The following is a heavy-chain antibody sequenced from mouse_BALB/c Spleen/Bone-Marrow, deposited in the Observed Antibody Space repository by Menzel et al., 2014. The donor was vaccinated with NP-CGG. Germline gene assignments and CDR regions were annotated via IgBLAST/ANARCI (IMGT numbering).Heavy chain of an antibody. V-gene: IGHV1S81*02. CDR3: TREGDSPFAY. CDR1: GYTFTNYY. Sequence: VQLVESGAELVKPGASVKLSCKASGYTFTNYYMYWVKQRPGQGLEWIGEINPSNGGPNFNEKFKSKATLTVDKSSSTAYMQLSSLTSEDSAVYYCTREGDSPFAYWGQGTLVTVSA. CDR2: INPSNGGP. J-gene: IGHJ3*01.